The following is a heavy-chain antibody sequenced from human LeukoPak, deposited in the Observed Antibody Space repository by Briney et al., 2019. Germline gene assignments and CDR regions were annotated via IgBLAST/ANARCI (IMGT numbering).Heavy chain of an antibody. CDR3: ARCPYKMATIWESDCYYFDY. J-gene: IGHJ4*02. CDR2: IYTSGST. Sequence: PSETLSLTCTVSGGSISSYYWSWLRQPAGKGLEWIGRIYTSGSTNYNPSLKSRVTISVDKSKNQFSLELSSVTAADTAVYYCARCPYKMATIWESDCYYFDYWGQGTLVTVSS. D-gene: IGHD5-24*01. CDR1: GGSISSYY. V-gene: IGHV4-4*07.